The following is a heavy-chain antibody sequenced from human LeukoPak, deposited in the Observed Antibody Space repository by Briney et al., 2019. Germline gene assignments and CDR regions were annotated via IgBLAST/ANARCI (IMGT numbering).Heavy chain of an antibody. J-gene: IGHJ4*02. Sequence: SETLSLTCTVSGGSISSSSYYWGWIRQPPGKGLEWIGSIYYSGSTYYNPSLKSRVTISVDTSKNQFSLKLSSVTAADTAVYYCARDPDRDGVDYWGQGTLVTVSS. CDR1: GGSISSSSYY. V-gene: IGHV4-39*02. CDR2: IYYSGST. CDR3: ARDPDRDGVDY. D-gene: IGHD1-14*01.